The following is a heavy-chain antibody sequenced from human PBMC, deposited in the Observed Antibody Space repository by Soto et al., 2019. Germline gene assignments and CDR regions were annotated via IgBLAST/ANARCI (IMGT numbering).Heavy chain of an antibody. Sequence: ASVKVSCKASGYTFTSYGISWVRQAPGQGLEWMGWISAYNGNTNYAQKLQGRVTMTTDTSTSTAYMELRSLRSDDTAVYYCARALSHSPYYYDSSGYYLLDYWGQGTLVTVSS. CDR3: ARALSHSPYYYDSSGYYLLDY. D-gene: IGHD3-22*01. J-gene: IGHJ4*02. V-gene: IGHV1-18*01. CDR1: GYTFTSYG. CDR2: ISAYNGNT.